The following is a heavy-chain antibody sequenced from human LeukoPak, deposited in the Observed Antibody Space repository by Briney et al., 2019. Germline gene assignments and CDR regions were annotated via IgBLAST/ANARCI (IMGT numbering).Heavy chain of an antibody. CDR2: INPNSGGA. D-gene: IGHD4-11*01. Sequence: ASVKVSCKPSGYTFTNYYIHWVRQAPGQGLEWMGWINPNSGGANHAQNFQGRVTMTRDTSISTAYMELSRLRSDDTAVYYCASGLLPVNTYDAFDIWGQGRLVTVSS. CDR1: GYTFTNYY. J-gene: IGHJ3*02. CDR3: ASGLLPVNTYDAFDI. V-gene: IGHV1-2*02.